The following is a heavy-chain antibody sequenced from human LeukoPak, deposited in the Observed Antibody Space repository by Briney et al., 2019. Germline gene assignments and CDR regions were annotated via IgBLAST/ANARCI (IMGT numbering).Heavy chain of an antibody. Sequence: GGSLRLSCAASGFTFSSYAMSWVRQAPGKGLEWVSVIYSGGSTYYADSVKGRFTISRDNSKNTLYLQMNSLRAEDTAVYYCARAKWGSDFDYWGQGTLVTVSS. J-gene: IGHJ4*02. CDR3: ARAKWGSDFDY. V-gene: IGHV3-66*02. D-gene: IGHD1-26*01. CDR2: IYSGGST. CDR1: GFTFSSYA.